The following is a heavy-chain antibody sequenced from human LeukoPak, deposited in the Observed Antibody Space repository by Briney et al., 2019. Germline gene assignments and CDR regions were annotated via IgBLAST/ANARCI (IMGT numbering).Heavy chain of an antibody. CDR2: IYHSGST. Sequence: SETLSLTCTVSGGSISSGGYYWSWIRQHPGKGLEWIGSIYHSGSTYYNPSLKSRVTISVDTSKNQFSLKLSSVTAADTAVYYCARMEYSSGLYPFDYWGQGTLVTVSS. CDR1: GGSISSGGYY. V-gene: IGHV4-39*07. D-gene: IGHD6-19*01. CDR3: ARMEYSSGLYPFDY. J-gene: IGHJ4*02.